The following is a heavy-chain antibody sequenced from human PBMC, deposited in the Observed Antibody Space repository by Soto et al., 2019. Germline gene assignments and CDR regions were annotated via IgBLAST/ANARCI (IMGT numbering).Heavy chain of an antibody. V-gene: IGHV4-59*11. CDR2: IYYRGST. D-gene: IGHD1-26*01. J-gene: IGHJ6*02. CDR1: GGSISSHY. Sequence: LSLTCTVSGGSISSHYWSWVRQAPGKGLEWIGHIYYRGSTSYNPSLRSRSTTSVDTSNNQFSLKLNSVTTADTAVYYCARDGREASGMDVWGQGTKVTVSS. CDR3: ARDGREASGMDV.